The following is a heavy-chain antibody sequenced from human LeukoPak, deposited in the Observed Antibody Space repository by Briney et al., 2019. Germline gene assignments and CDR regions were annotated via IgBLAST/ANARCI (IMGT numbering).Heavy chain of an antibody. J-gene: IGHJ5*01. D-gene: IGHD2-2*01. CDR1: GGSISSGGYY. CDR2: IYYSGST. Sequence: SQTLSLTCTVSGGSISSGGYYWSWIRQHPGKGLEWIGYIYYSGSTYYNPSLKSRVTISVDTSKNQFSLKLSSVTAADTAVYYCAREVVPAAIRDLRWFDSWGQGTLVTVSS. V-gene: IGHV4-31*03. CDR3: AREVVPAAIRDLRWFDS.